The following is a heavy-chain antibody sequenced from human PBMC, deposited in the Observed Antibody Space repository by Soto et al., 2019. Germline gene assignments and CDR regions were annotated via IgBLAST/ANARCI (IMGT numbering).Heavy chain of an antibody. CDR3: GRGTTKYYYYGMDV. V-gene: IGHV3-30-3*01. D-gene: IGHD4-4*01. CDR2: ISYDGSNK. Sequence: QVQLVESGGGVVQPGRSLRLSCAASGFTFSSYAMYWVRQAPGKGLEWVAVISYDGSNKYYADPVKGRFTISRDNSKNTLYLQMNSLRPEDTDVSYCGRGTTKYYYYGMDVWGQGTTVTVSS. J-gene: IGHJ6*02. CDR1: GFTFSSYA.